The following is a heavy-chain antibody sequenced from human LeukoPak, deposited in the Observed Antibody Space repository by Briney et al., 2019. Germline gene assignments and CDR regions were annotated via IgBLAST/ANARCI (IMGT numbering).Heavy chain of an antibody. CDR2: ISGSGGST. J-gene: IGHJ6*02. CDR1: GFTFTSYA. V-gene: IGHV3-23*01. Sequence: GGSLRLSCAVSGFTFTSYAMSWVRQAPGKGLEWVSSISGSGGSTYYAYSVKGRFTISGDNSKNTMYLQVNSLRAEDTAVYYCAKDGSGSSPGVWGQGTTVTVSS. CDR3: AKDGSGSSPGV. D-gene: IGHD2-15*01.